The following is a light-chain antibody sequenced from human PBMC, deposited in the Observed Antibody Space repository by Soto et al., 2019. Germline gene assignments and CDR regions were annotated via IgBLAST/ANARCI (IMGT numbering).Light chain of an antibody. Sequence: QSVLTQPRSVSGSPGQSVTISCTGTSSDVGAYNYVSWYQQYPGKAPKIMIYDVSKRPSGVPDRFSGSKSDNTASLTISGLQAEYEADYYCCSYAGSYTFVFGIGTKGTAL. V-gene: IGLV2-11*01. J-gene: IGLJ1*01. CDR3: CSYAGSYTFV. CDR1: SSDVGAYNY. CDR2: DVS.